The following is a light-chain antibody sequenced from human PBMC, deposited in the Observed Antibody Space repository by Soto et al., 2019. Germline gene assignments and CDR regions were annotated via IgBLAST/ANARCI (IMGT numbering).Light chain of an antibody. J-gene: IGLJ1*01. Sequence: QSVLTQPASVSGSPGQSITISCTGTSSDVGAYTHVSWYQEHPGKAPKLMIYEVSNRPSGVSNRFSGSKSGNTASLTISGLQPEDEADYYCSSYTSSSTTYVFGTGTKVTVL. CDR3: SSYTSSSTTYV. CDR2: EVS. CDR1: SSDVGAYTH. V-gene: IGLV2-14*01.